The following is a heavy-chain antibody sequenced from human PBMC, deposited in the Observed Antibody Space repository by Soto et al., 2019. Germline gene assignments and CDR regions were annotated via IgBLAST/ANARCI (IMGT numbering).Heavy chain of an antibody. CDR3: AKAARPGRDAFDI. D-gene: IGHD3-10*01. J-gene: IGHJ3*02. Sequence: QPGGSLRLSCAASGFTFDDYAMHWVRQAPGKGLEWVSGISWNSGSIGYADSVKGRFTISRDNAKNSLYLQMNSLRAEDTALYYCAKAARPGRDAFDIWGQGTMVTVSS. CDR1: GFTFDDYA. V-gene: IGHV3-9*01. CDR2: ISWNSGSI.